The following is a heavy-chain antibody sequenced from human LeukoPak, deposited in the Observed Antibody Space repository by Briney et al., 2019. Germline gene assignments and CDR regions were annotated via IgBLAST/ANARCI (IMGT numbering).Heavy chain of an antibody. J-gene: IGHJ3*02. V-gene: IGHV3-23*01. CDR2: ISGRGGVT. CDR3: AKGSAAAQRGASDI. D-gene: IGHD2-2*01. Sequence: GGSLRLSCAGSGFSFSVYALAWVRQAPGKGLEWVSAISGRGGVTHYADSVKGRFTISRDNAKNSLYLQMNSLRAEDTALYYCAKGSAAAQRGASDIWGQGTMVTVSS. CDR1: GFSFSVYA.